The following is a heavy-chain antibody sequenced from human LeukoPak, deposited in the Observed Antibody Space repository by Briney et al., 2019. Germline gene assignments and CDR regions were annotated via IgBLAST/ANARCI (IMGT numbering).Heavy chain of an antibody. V-gene: IGHV4-39*01. Sequence: SDTLSLTFTVSGGSVHSDNHYWAWIRQPPGKGLEWMWTIYSSGTTSYSPSLKSRVTITVDTSNNQFSLNLISVTAADTALYYCARQPHSYGPDYYYYYMDLWGTGTTVTVSS. CDR1: GGSVHSDNHY. CDR3: ARQPHSYGPDYYYYYMDL. J-gene: IGHJ6*03. CDR2: IYSSGTT. D-gene: IGHD5-18*01.